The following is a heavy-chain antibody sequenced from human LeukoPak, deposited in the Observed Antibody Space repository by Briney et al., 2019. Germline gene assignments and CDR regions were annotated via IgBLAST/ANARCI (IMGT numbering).Heavy chain of an antibody. Sequence: SETLSLTCAVYGGSFSGYYWSWIRQPPGKGLEWIGEISHSGGTNYNPSLKSRVTISVDTSKNQFSLKLSSVTAADTAVYYCARGAVVVPAAIANYFDYWGQGTLVTVSS. V-gene: IGHV4-34*01. J-gene: IGHJ4*02. CDR2: ISHSGGT. CDR3: ARGAVVVPAAIANYFDY. D-gene: IGHD2-2*02. CDR1: GGSFSGYY.